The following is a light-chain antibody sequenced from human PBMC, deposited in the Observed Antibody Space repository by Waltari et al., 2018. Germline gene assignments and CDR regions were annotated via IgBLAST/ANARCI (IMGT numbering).Light chain of an antibody. CDR3: QQYADLPPYN. CDR2: DAS. Sequence: DIGMTQSPGTLSASPGDSATLSCRVSQTVSTNLAWYQQKPGQAPRLRICDASTRVTGVPARFSGSGSGTDFTLTIASLQSEDFGVYYCQQYADLPPYNFGQGTKLEI. V-gene: IGKV3-15*01. CDR1: QTVSTN. J-gene: IGKJ2*01.